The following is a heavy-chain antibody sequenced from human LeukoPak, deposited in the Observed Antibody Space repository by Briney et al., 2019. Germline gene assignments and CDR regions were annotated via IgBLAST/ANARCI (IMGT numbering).Heavy chain of an antibody. V-gene: IGHV1-69*06. Sequence: GASVKVSCKASGGTFSSYAISWVRQAPGQGLEWMGGIIPIFGTANYAQKFQGRVTITADKSTSTAYMELSSLRSEDTAVYYCARGGDTAMGYNWFDPWGQGTLVTVSS. CDR2: IIPIFGTA. J-gene: IGHJ5*02. D-gene: IGHD5-18*01. CDR1: GGTFSSYA. CDR3: ARGGDTAMGYNWFDP.